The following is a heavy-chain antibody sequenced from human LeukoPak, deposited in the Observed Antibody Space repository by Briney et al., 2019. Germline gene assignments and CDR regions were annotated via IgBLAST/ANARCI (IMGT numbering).Heavy chain of an antibody. CDR2: ISSSSSYT. D-gene: IGHD5-18*01. Sequence: PGGSLRLSCAASGFTFSDYYMSWIRQAPGKGLEWVSYISSSSSYTNYADSVKGRFTISRDNAKNPLYLQMNSLRAEDTAVYYCARAKRYSYVDYWGQGTLVTVSS. V-gene: IGHV3-11*05. CDR1: GFTFSDYY. CDR3: ARAKRYSYVDY. J-gene: IGHJ4*02.